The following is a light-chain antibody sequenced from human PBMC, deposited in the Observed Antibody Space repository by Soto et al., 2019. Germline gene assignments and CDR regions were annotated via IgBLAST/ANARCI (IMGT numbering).Light chain of an antibody. CDR3: QQSYNIPRT. CDR1: QSIVTS. V-gene: IGKV1-39*01. Sequence: DIQMTQSPSSLSASVGDRVTITCRASQSIVTSLNWYQQRPGKAPKLLIYGASNLQSGVPSRFSGSGSGTDFPLDISSLQPEDFAIYYCQQSYNIPRTFGQGTKVEIK. CDR2: GAS. J-gene: IGKJ1*01.